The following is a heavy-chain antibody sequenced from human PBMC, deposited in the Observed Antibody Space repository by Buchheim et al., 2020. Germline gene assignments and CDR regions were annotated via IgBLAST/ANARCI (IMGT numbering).Heavy chain of an antibody. D-gene: IGHD2-8*01. CDR3: ARVVGYCTNGVCPFDC. CDR2: IYYSGST. V-gene: IGHV4-59*01. Sequence: QVQLQESGPGLVKPSETLSLTCTVSGDSISSYYWSWIRQPPGKGLEWIGYIYYSGSTNYNPSLKSRVTISVDTSKNQFSLKLNSVTAADTAVYYCARVVGYCTNGVCPFDCWGHGSL. J-gene: IGHJ4*01. CDR1: GDSISSYY.